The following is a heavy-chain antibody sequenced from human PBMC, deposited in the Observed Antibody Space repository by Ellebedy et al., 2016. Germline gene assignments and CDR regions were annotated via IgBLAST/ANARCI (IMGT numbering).Heavy chain of an antibody. Sequence: GESLKISCAASGFTFSSYAMHWVRQAPGKGLEWVAVISYDGSNKYYADSVKGRFTISRDNSKNTLYLQMNSLRAGDTAVYYCARGHYYDSSGYDDAFDIWGQGTMVTVSS. J-gene: IGHJ3*02. D-gene: IGHD3-22*01. CDR3: ARGHYYDSSGYDDAFDI. CDR2: ISYDGSNK. CDR1: GFTFSSYA. V-gene: IGHV3-30-3*01.